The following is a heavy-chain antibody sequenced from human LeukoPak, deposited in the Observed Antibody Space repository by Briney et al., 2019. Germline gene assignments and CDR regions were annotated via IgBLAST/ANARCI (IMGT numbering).Heavy chain of an antibody. D-gene: IGHD2-15*01. J-gene: IGHJ4*02. CDR2: ISYDGSNK. CDR1: GFTFSSYG. CDR3: AKVRESGGNDY. V-gene: IGHV3-30*18. Sequence: GGSLRLSCAASGFTFSSYGMHWVRQAPGKGLEWVAVISYDGSNKYYADSVKGRFTISRDNSKNTLYLQMNSLRAEDTAVYYCAKVRESGGNDYWGQGTLVTVSS.